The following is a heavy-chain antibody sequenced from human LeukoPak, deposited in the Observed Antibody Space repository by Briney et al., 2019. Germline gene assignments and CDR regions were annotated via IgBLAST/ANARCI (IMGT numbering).Heavy chain of an antibody. Sequence: GGSLRLFCAASGFTFSSYEMNWVRQAPGKGLEWVLYISSSGSTIYYADSVKGGFTISRDNAKNSLYLQMNSLRAEDTAVYYCAELGITMIGGVWGKGTTVSISS. D-gene: IGHD3-10*02. CDR3: AELGITMIGGV. CDR2: ISSSGSTI. V-gene: IGHV3-48*03. J-gene: IGHJ6*04. CDR1: GFTFSSYE.